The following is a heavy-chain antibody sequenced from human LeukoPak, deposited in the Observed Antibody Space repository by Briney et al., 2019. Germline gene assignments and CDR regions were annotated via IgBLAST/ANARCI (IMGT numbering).Heavy chain of an antibody. CDR2: IYYSGST. J-gene: IGHJ4*02. CDR1: GGSISSYY. V-gene: IGHV4-59*01. Sequence: SETLSLTCTVSGGSISSYYWGWIRQPPGKGLEWIGYIYYSGSTNYNPSLKSRVTISVDTSKNQFSLKLSSVTAADTAVYYCARGKDSGSYYRFGKYYFDYWGQGTLVTVSS. D-gene: IGHD1-26*01. CDR3: ARGKDSGSYYRFGKYYFDY.